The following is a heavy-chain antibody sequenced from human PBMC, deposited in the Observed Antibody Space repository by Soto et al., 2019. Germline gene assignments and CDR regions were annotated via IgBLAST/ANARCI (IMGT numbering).Heavy chain of an antibody. CDR2: IIPMFGTA. J-gene: IGHJ6*02. D-gene: IGHD2-15*01. CDR1: GGTFSTNG. Sequence: QVQLLQSGAEVKRPGSSVRVSCKASGGTFSTNGINCVRQAPGQGLEWMGGIIPMFGTANYAQKFQRRVTITADKSTSTVYMDLSSLRSEDTATYYCARRPSRYCSGGGFYSGDYYGLDVWGQGTTVTVSS. CDR3: ARRPSRYCSGGGFYSGDYYGLDV. V-gene: IGHV1-69*06.